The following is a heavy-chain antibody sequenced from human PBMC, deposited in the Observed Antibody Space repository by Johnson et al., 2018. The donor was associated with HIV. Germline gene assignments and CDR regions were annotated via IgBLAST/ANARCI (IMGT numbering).Heavy chain of an antibody. CDR3: ARDQVVEMATIIGDDAFDI. CDR1: GFTFSSYG. V-gene: IGHV3-30*03. Sequence: QVQLVESGGGVVQPGGSLRLSCAASGFTFSSYGMHWVLQAPGKGLEWVAVISHDGSHKYYADSVKGRFTISRDNSKNTLYLQMNSLRAEDTAVYYCARDQVVEMATIIGDDAFDIWGQGTMDTLSS. CDR2: ISHDGSHK. J-gene: IGHJ3*02. D-gene: IGHD5-24*01.